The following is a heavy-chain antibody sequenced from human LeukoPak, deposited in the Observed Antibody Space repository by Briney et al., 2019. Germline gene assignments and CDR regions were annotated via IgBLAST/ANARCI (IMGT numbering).Heavy chain of an antibody. CDR3: AREASYYYGSGSLFDY. V-gene: IGHV1-69*13. J-gene: IGHJ4*02. CDR1: GYTFTSYG. CDR2: IIPIFGTA. Sequence: SVKVSCKASGYTFTSYGISWVRQAPGQGLEWMGGIIPIFGTANYAQKFQGRVTITADESTSTAYMELSSLRSEDTAVYYCAREASYYYGSGSLFDYWGQGTLVTVSS. D-gene: IGHD3-10*01.